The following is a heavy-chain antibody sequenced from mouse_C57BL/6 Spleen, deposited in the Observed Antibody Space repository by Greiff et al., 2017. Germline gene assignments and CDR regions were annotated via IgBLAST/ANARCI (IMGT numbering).Heavy chain of an antibody. V-gene: IGHV5-4*01. CDR3: ARVGNYYGSLVDY. CDR2: ISDGGSYT. D-gene: IGHD1-1*01. CDR1: GFTFSSYA. Sequence: EVQLQESGGGLVKPGGSLKLSCAASGFTFSSYAMSWVRQTPEKRLEWVATISDGGSYTYYPDNVKGRFTISRDNAKNNLYLQMSHLKSEDTAMYYCARVGNYYGSLVDYWGQGTTLTVSS. J-gene: IGHJ2*01.